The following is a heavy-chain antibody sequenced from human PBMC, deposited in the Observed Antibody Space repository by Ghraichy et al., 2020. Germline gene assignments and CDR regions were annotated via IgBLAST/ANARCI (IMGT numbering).Heavy chain of an antibody. Sequence: GGSLRLSCAASGFTFSSYAMHWVRQAPGKGLEWVAVISYDGSNKYYADSVKGRFTISRDNSKNTLYLQMNSLRAEDTAVYYCARGGYGGNGFDYWGQGTLVTVSS. CDR2: ISYDGSNK. CDR3: ARGGYGGNGFDY. V-gene: IGHV3-30*04. D-gene: IGHD4-23*01. J-gene: IGHJ4*02. CDR1: GFTFSSYA.